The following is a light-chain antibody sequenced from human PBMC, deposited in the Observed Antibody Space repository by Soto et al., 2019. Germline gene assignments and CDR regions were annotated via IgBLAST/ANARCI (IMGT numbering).Light chain of an antibody. J-gene: IGKJ4*01. V-gene: IGKV3-15*01. Sequence: EMVLTQFPATLSVSPGDMVTLSCRASQSISNSLAWYQQKPGQTPRLLIYGASTRATGVPGRFSGSGSGTDFTLTISSLQSEDLAVYFCQDYNSWPPFTFGGGTKLEIK. CDR2: GAS. CDR1: QSISNS. CDR3: QDYNSWPPFT.